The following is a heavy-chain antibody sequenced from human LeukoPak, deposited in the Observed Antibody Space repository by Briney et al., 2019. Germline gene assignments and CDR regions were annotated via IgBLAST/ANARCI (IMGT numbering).Heavy chain of an antibody. D-gene: IGHD3-3*01. J-gene: IGHJ3*02. V-gene: IGHV4-59*01. CDR1: GGSISSYY. CDR2: IYYSGST. CDR3: ARLTAWNGYYDAFDI. Sequence: SETLSLTCTVSGGSISSYYWSWIRQPPGKGLEWIGYIYYSGSTNYNPSLKSRVTISVDTSKNQFSLKLSSVTAADTAVYYCARLTAWNGYYDAFDIWGQGTMVTVSS.